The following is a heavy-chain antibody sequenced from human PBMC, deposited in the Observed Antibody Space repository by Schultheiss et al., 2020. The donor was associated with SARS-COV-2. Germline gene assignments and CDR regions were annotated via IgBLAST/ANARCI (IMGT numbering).Heavy chain of an antibody. D-gene: IGHD3-10*01. CDR2: IYYNGAT. CDR1: GGSLTSGHYY. CDR3: ARRDNYYGSGSYNNWFDP. Sequence: SQTLSLTCTVSGGSLTSGHYYWGWIRQPPGKGLGSIANIYYNGATYYNPSLKGRVTISADTSKKQFSLELRSVTAADTAVYYCARRDNYYGSGSYNNWFDPWGQGTLVTVSS. V-gene: IGHV4-39*07. J-gene: IGHJ5*02.